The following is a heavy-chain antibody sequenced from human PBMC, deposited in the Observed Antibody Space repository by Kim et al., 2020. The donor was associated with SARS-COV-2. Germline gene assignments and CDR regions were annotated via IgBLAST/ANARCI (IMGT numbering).Heavy chain of an antibody. Sequence: SVKVSCKASGGTFSSYAISWVRQAPGQGLEWMGGIIPIFGTANYAQKFQGRVTITADESTSTAYMELSSLRSEDTAVYYCLWFGEYLPDGGFDYWGQGTLVTVSS. CDR1: GGTFSSYA. D-gene: IGHD3-10*01. V-gene: IGHV1-69*13. CDR3: LWFGEYLPDGGFDY. CDR2: IIPIFGTA. J-gene: IGHJ4*02.